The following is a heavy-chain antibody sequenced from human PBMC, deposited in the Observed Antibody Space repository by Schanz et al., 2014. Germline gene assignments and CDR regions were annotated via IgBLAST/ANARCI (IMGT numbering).Heavy chain of an antibody. D-gene: IGHD2-8*01. CDR3: AREYASTWFESNVMAGRIDN. V-gene: IGHV3-21*01. CDR2: ISSSSNYY. J-gene: IGHJ4*02. Sequence: EVQLVESGGGLVKSGGSLRLSCATSGFIFTSYSMHWVRQAPGKGLEWVSSISSSSNYYYYADSVKGRFTISRDAVKDSLFLQMTSLRADDTAVYFCAREYASTWFESNVMAGRIDNWGQGTLVTVSS. CDR1: GFIFTSYS.